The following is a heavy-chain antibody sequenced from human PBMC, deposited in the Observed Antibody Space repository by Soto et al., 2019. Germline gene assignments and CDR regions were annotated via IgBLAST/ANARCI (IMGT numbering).Heavy chain of an antibody. CDR2: IGGNGVTR. CDR1: GFSFSSYA. Sequence: GGSLRLSCAASGFSFSSYAMSWVRQAPGKGLEWVSGIGGNGVTRYYADAVKGRFTISRDNSNNTLFLQMNSLRAEDTAVYYCAKGIGSGWYWFDYWGQGTLVTVSS. CDR3: AKGIGSGWYWFDY. V-gene: IGHV3-23*01. D-gene: IGHD6-19*01. J-gene: IGHJ4*02.